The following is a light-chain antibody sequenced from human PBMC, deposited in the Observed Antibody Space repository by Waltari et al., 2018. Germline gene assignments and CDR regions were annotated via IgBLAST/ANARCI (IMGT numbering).Light chain of an antibody. CDR1: KLGSKT. J-gene: IGLJ2*01. CDR2: QDN. V-gene: IGLV3-1*01. Sequence: SFELTQSPSVSVSLGQTATITCAGDKLGSKTVSWYKQKPGQSPVLVVYQDNRRPSWIPERFSGSNSGSTATLIISGTQAMDEADYYCQAWDSTTAVFGGGTKLTVL. CDR3: QAWDSTTAV.